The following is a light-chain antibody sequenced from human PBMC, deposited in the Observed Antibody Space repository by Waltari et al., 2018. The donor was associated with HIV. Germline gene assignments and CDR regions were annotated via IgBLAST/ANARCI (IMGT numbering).Light chain of an antibody. CDR3: YSAADNNLV. CDR2: KDN. V-gene: IGLV3-27*01. J-gene: IGLJ3*02. CDR1: ILAKKKY. Sequence: SYELTQQPSSVSVSPGQTARITCSGDILAKKKYGRWFQQKPGQAPVLIIYKDNERPSGVPARFSGSNSGTTVTLTIRGAQVEDEADYYCYSAADNNLVFGGGTKLTVL.